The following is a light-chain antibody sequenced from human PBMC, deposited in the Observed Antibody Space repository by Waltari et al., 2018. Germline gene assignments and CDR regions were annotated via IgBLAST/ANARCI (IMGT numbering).Light chain of an antibody. V-gene: IGKV1-39*01. CDR2: DTS. Sequence: LNWYQHKPGRAPTLLISDTSPLQSAVPSRFSGRGSGTEFTLTINRLQPEDFGTYYCQQSYTLPYTFGQGTKLDI. J-gene: IGKJ2*01. CDR3: QQSYTLPYT.